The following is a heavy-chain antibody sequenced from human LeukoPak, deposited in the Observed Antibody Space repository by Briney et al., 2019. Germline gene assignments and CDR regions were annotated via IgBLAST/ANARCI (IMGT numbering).Heavy chain of an antibody. CDR1: GFTVSSNY. Sequence: GGSLRLSCAASGFTVSSNYMTWVRQAPGKGLEWVSVIYSGDSTYYADSVKGRFTISRDNSKNTLYLQMNSLRAEDTAVYYCARGYYMDVWGKGTTVTISS. V-gene: IGHV3-53*01. J-gene: IGHJ6*03. CDR2: IYSGDST. CDR3: ARGYYMDV.